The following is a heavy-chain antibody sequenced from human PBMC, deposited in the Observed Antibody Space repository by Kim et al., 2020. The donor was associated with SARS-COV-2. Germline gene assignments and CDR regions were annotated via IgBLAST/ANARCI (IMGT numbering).Heavy chain of an antibody. CDR1: GFTFNKHA. J-gene: IGHJ4*02. D-gene: IGHD2-15*01. V-gene: IGHV3-23*01. CDR2: IYNNDDTT. CDR3: AKGGLRIIDY. Sequence: GGSLRLSCGTSGFTFNKHAVTWARPAPGKGLQWVSTIYNNDDTTYYADSVKGRFTISADSSKKTVYLQMNSLRADDTAVYYCAKGGLRIIDYWGQGTVVTVSS.